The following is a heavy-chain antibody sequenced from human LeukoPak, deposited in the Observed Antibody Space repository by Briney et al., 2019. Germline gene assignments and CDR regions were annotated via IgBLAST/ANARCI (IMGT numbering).Heavy chain of an antibody. J-gene: IGHJ3*02. CDR3: ARDSRYFDAFDI. Sequence: PSETLSLTCTVSGGSISSYYWSWIRQPPGKGLEWIGYIYYSGSTNYNPSLKSRVTISVDTSKNQLSLKLSSVTAADTAVYYCARDSRYFDAFDIWGQGTMVTVSS. D-gene: IGHD3-9*01. CDR2: IYYSGST. V-gene: IGHV4-59*01. CDR1: GGSISSYY.